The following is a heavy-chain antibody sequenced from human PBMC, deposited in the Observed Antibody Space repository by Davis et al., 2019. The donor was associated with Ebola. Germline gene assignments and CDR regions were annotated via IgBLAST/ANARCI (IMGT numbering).Heavy chain of an antibody. D-gene: IGHD4-17*01. CDR2: ISAYNGNT. CDR1: GYTFTSYG. J-gene: IGHJ4*02. Sequence: AASVKVSCKASGYTFTSYGISWVRQAPGQGLEWMGWISAYNGNTNYAQKFQGRVTITADKSTSTAYMELSSLRSEDTAVYYCATSINPDYGVLEGRYFDYWGQGTLVTVSS. V-gene: IGHV1-18*01. CDR3: ATSINPDYGVLEGRYFDY.